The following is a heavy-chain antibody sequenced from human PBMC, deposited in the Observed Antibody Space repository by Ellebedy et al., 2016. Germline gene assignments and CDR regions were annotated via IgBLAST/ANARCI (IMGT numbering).Heavy chain of an antibody. CDR1: GYTFTSYG. CDR3: ARGGTGPYYYSMDV. J-gene: IGHJ6*03. D-gene: IGHD3/OR15-3a*01. CDR2: ISGYDSTT. V-gene: IGHV1-18*01. Sequence: ASVKVSCXSSGYTFTSYGINWVRQAPGQGLEWMGRISGYDSTTNFAQKFLGRVTMTTDTSTSTAYMELRSLRSDDTAVYYCARGGTGPYYYSMDVWGKGTTVTVSS.